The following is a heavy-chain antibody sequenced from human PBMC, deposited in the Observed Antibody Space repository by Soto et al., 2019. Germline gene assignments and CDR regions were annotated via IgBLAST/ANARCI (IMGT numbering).Heavy chain of an antibody. V-gene: IGHV1-69*06. D-gene: IGHD3-10*01. Sequence: QVQLLQSGAEVKKPGSSVKVSCKASGGTFTSYAISWVRQAPGQGLEWMGGIVPVFGTATYAQRFQDRVRIPEGRSASKACLELSAVSSDDTAVYYYARGPLCSRSPRPRGGMDVWGQATSVIVSS. CDR1: GGTFTSYA. J-gene: IGHJ6*01. CDR3: ARGPLCSRSPRPRGGMDV. CDR2: IVPVFGTA.